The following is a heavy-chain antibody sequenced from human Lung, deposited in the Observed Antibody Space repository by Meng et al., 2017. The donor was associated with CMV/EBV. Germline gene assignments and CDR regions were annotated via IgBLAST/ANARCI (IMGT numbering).Heavy chain of an antibody. Sequence: SVXVSXKASGGTFSSYTISWVRQAPGQGLEWMGRIIPILGIANYAQKFQGRVTITADKSTSTAYMELSSLRSEDTAVYFCARALYYYDSSGYYPYFDYWXQGTLVTVSS. J-gene: IGHJ4*02. D-gene: IGHD3-22*01. CDR3: ARALYYYDSSGYYPYFDY. CDR1: GGTFSSYT. V-gene: IGHV1-69*02. CDR2: IIPILGIA.